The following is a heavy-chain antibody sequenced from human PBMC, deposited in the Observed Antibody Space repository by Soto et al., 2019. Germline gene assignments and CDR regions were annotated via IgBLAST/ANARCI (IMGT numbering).Heavy chain of an antibody. Sequence: GGSLRLSCAASGFTLSDYYMSWVRQAPGKGLEWLSYISSSSATVYYVDSVKGRFTISRDNSKNTLYLQMNSLRAEDTAIYFCARCTVDTIVTSGWCHYLDPWGQGTLVTVS. V-gene: IGHV3-11*01. CDR1: GFTLSDYY. CDR3: ARCTVDTIVTSGWCHYLDP. D-gene: IGHD6-19*01. CDR2: ISSSSATV. J-gene: IGHJ5*02.